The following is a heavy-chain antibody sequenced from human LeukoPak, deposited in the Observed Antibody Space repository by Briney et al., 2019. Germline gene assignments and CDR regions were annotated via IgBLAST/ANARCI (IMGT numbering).Heavy chain of an antibody. V-gene: IGHV1-18*01. CDR2: ISAYNGNT. CDR1: GYTFTSYG. Sequence: GASVKVSCKASGYTFTSYGISWVRQAPGQGLEWMGWISAYNGNTNYAQKLQGRVTMTTDTSTSTAYMELRSLRSDDTAVYYCARAPPRNYYYYMDVWGKGTTVTISS. J-gene: IGHJ6*03. D-gene: IGHD1-14*01. CDR3: ARAPPRNYYYYMDV.